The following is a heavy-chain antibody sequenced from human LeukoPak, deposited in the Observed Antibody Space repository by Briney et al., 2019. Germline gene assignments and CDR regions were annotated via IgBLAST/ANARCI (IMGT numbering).Heavy chain of an antibody. CDR1: GGSISSSSYY. CDR3: ARLVAAVLSYYYYMDV. D-gene: IGHD6-13*01. V-gene: IGHV4-39*01. J-gene: IGHJ6*03. CDR2: IYYSGST. Sequence: SETLSLTCTVSGGSISSSSYYWGWIRQPPGKGLEWIRSIYYSGSTYYNPSLKSRVTISVDTSKNQFSLKLSSVTAADTAVYYCARLVAAVLSYYYYMDVWGKGTTVTVPS.